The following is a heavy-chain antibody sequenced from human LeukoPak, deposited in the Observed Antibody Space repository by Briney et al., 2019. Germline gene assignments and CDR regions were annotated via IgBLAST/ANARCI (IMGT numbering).Heavy chain of an antibody. V-gene: IGHV1-69*05. Sequence: SVKVSCKASGGTFSSYAISWVRQALGQGLEWMGGIIPIFGTANYAQKFQGRVTITTDESTSTAYMELSSLRSEDTAVYYCARGVPIAYQPFDYWGQGTLVTVSS. J-gene: IGHJ4*02. CDR3: ARGVPIAYQPFDY. CDR2: IIPIFGTA. CDR1: GGTFSSYA. D-gene: IGHD2-2*01.